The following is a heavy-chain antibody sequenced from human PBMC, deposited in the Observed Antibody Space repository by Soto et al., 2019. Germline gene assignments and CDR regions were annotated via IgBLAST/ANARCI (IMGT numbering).Heavy chain of an antibody. Sequence: GASVKVSCKASGYTFTGYYMHWVRQAPGQGLEWMGWINPNSGGTNYAQKFQGWVTMTRDTSISTAYMELSRLRSDDTAVYYCARESLVAPGGYYYYGMDVWGQGTTVTSP. D-gene: IGHD3-16*01. CDR2: INPNSGGT. CDR3: ARESLVAPGGYYYYGMDV. V-gene: IGHV1-2*04. J-gene: IGHJ6*02. CDR1: GYTFTGYY.